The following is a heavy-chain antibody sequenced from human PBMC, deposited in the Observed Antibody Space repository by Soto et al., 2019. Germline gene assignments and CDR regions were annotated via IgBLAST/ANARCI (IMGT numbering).Heavy chain of an antibody. D-gene: IGHD3-10*01. CDR3: ARAVRVRGVIILDAFDI. CDR2: TYYRSKWYN. J-gene: IGHJ3*02. CDR1: GDSVSSNSAA. Sequence: SQTLSLTCAISGDSVSSNSAAWNWIRQSPSRGLEWLGRTYYRSKWYNDYAVYVKSRITINPDTSKNQFSLQLNSVTPEDTAVYYCARAVRVRGVIILDAFDIWGQGTMVTVSS. V-gene: IGHV6-1*01.